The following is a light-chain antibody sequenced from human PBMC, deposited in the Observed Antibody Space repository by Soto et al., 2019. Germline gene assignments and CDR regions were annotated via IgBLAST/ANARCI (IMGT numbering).Light chain of an antibody. J-gene: IGKJ4*02. CDR1: QSLSNH. CDR2: FTS. V-gene: IGKV3-15*01. CDR3: QRYNTWHLT. Sequence: EIVMTQSPATLSVSPGERTTLSCRASQSLSNHLAWYQQKPGQAPRLLIYFTSTRATGIPARFSGSGSGTDVTFTISSRQSEDFAFYYCQRYNTWHLTFGGGLKVE.